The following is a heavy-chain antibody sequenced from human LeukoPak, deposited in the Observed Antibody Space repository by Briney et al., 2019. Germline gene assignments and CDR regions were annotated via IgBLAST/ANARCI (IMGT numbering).Heavy chain of an antibody. CDR1: GFTFSNYA. J-gene: IGHJ4*02. Sequence: GGSLTLSCAASGFTFSNYAMNWVRQAPGKGLEWVSSISGSSTDIYNADSVKVRFTISRDNAKNSLYLQMNSLRVEDTAVYYCAKDRYPIVGATTPSYFDYWGQGTLVTVSS. CDR2: ISGSSTDI. D-gene: IGHD1-26*01. CDR3: AKDRYPIVGATTPSYFDY. V-gene: IGHV3-21*01.